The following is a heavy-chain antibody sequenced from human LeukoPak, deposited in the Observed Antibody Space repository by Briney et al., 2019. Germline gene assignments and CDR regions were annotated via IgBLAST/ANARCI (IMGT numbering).Heavy chain of an antibody. CDR2: IIPIFGTA. D-gene: IGHD1-26*01. CDR3: ARTPRSYPKEFDY. Sequence: SVKASCKASGGTFSSYAISWVRQAPGQGLEWMGGIIPIFGTANYAQKFQGRVTITADESTSTAYMEPSSLRSEDTAVHYCARTPRSYPKEFDYWGQGTLVTVSS. V-gene: IGHV1-69*01. J-gene: IGHJ4*02. CDR1: GGTFSSYA.